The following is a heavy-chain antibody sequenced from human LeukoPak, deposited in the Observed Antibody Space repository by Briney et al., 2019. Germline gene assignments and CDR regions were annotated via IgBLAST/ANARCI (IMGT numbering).Heavy chain of an antibody. V-gene: IGHV3-48*03. CDR2: ISSSASSI. CDR3: VKGGWFDY. D-gene: IGHD6-19*01. Sequence: PGGSLRLSCVASGFTFSTYEMNWARQAPGKGLEWVSYISSSASSISYADSVKGRFTISRDNAKNSLYLQMNSLRAEDTAVYYCVKGGWFDYWGQGILVTVSS. J-gene: IGHJ4*02. CDR1: GFTFSTYE.